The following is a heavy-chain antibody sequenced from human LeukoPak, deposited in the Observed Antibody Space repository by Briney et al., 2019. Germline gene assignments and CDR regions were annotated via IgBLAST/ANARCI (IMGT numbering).Heavy chain of an antibody. CDR3: AKDGYDYYYYYMDV. J-gene: IGHJ6*03. D-gene: IGHD1-1*01. V-gene: IGHV3-23*01. CDR1: GFTFSSYA. CDR2: ISGSGGST. Sequence: GGSLRLSCAASGFTFSSYAMSWVRQAPGKGLEWVSAISGSGGSTYYADSVKGRFTISRDNSKNTLCLQMNSLRAEDTAVYYCAKDGYDYYYYYMDVWGKGTTVTVSS.